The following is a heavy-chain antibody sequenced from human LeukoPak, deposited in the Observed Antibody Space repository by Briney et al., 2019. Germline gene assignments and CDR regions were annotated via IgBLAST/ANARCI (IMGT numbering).Heavy chain of an antibody. V-gene: IGHV3-9*01. CDR1: GFSFQNYA. CDR3: ARGGSIAARTFDF. J-gene: IGHJ4*02. D-gene: IGHD6-6*01. CDR2: ISWNSGSI. Sequence: GRSLRLSCAASGFSFQNYAMHWVRQAPGKGLEWVSGISWNSGSIGYADSVKGRFTMSRDNAKNSLYLQMNSLRADDTAVYYCARGGSIAARTFDFWGQGTLVTVSS.